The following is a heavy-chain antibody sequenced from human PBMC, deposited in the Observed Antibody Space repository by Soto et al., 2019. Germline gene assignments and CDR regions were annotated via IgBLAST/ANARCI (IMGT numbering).Heavy chain of an antibody. CDR3: ARDSNVLLWFGESNNWFDP. CDR2: IYYSGST. CDR1: GGSVSSGSYY. D-gene: IGHD3-10*01. V-gene: IGHV4-61*01. J-gene: IGHJ5*02. Sequence: PSETLSLTCTVSGGSVSSGSYYWSWIRQPPGKGLEWIGYIYYSGSTNYNPSLKSRVTISVDTSKNQFSLKLSSVTAADTAVYYCARDSNVLLWFGESNNWFDPWAREPWSPSPQ.